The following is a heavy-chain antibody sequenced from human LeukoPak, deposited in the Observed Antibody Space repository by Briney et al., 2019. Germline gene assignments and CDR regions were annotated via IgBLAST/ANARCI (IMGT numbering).Heavy chain of an antibody. V-gene: IGHV5-10-1*01. J-gene: IGHJ4*02. CDR3: ARHLGGYTHFDY. CDR2: IDPSDSYT. CDR1: GYSFTNYW. Sequence: ESLKISCKGSGYSFTNYWITWVRQMPGKGLECVGKIDPSDSYTNYSPSFQGHVTISADKSINTAYLQWSSLEASDTAIYFCARHLGGYTHFDYWGQGTLVTVSS. D-gene: IGHD3-22*01.